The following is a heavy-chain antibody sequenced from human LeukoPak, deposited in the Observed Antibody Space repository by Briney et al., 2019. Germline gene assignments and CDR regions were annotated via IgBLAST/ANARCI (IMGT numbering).Heavy chain of an antibody. D-gene: IGHD4-17*01. J-gene: IGHJ6*02. Sequence: PSETLSLTCTVSGGSISDASSSSYYWGWIRQPPGKGLEWIGSIYYGGSTYYNPSLKSRVTISVDTSKNQFSLKLSSVTAADTAVYYCARDFRMTTVTTLLTWSYGMDVWGQGTTVTVSS. V-gene: IGHV4-39*07. CDR1: GGSISDASSSSYY. CDR2: IYYGGST. CDR3: ARDFRMTTVTTLLTWSYGMDV.